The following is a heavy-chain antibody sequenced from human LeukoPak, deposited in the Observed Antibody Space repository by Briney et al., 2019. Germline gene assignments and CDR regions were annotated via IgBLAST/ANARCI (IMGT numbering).Heavy chain of an antibody. CDR1: GGSFSGYY. Sequence: SETLSLTCAVYGGSFSGYYWSWIRQPPGKGLEWIGEINHNGSTNYNPSLKSRVTISVDTSKNQFSLKLSSVTAADTAVYYCARGYCSGGSCYNAFDIWGQGTMVTVSS. CDR2: INHNGST. V-gene: IGHV4-34*01. D-gene: IGHD2-15*01. CDR3: ARGYCSGGSCYNAFDI. J-gene: IGHJ3*02.